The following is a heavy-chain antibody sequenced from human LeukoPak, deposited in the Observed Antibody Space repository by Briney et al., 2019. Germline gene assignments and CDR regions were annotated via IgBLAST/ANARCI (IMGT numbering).Heavy chain of an antibody. CDR1: GYTFTGYY. Sequence: ASVKVSCKASGYTFTGYYMHWVRQAPGQGLEWMGWTNPNSGGTNYAQKFQGWVTMTRDTSISTAYMELSRLRSDDTAVYYCARGVGIAARPFWFDPWGQGTLVTVSS. V-gene: IGHV1-2*04. CDR2: TNPNSGGT. J-gene: IGHJ5*02. D-gene: IGHD6-6*01. CDR3: ARGVGIAARPFWFDP.